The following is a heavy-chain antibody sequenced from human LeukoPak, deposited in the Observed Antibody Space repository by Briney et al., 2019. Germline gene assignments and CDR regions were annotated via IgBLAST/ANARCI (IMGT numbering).Heavy chain of an antibody. CDR3: VRYYDYGSSCYYVH. D-gene: IGHD3-22*01. V-gene: IGHV3-7*01. J-gene: IGHJ6*03. Sequence: GGSLRLSCAASGFTFSSYYMSWVRQAPGKGLEWVANINKNGSEIYYVDSVKGRFTISRDNAKNSLYLQMNSLRAEDTAVYYGVRYYDYGSSCYYVHRGKVATVT. CDR1: GFTFSSYY. CDR2: INKNGSEI.